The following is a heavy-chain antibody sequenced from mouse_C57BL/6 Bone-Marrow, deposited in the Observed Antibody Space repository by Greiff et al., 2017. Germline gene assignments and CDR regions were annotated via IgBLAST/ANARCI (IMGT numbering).Heavy chain of an antibody. CDR1: GYTFTSYW. Sequence: VKLQQPGAELVMPGASVKLSCKASGYTFTSYWMHWVKQRPGQGLEWIGEIDPSDSYTNYNQKFKGKSTLTVDKSSSTAYMQLSSLTSEDPAVYYCARGEGSYYDYDSVYAMDYWGQGTSVTVSS. V-gene: IGHV1-69*01. J-gene: IGHJ4*01. D-gene: IGHD2-4*01. CDR3: ARGEGSYYDYDSVYAMDY. CDR2: IDPSDSYT.